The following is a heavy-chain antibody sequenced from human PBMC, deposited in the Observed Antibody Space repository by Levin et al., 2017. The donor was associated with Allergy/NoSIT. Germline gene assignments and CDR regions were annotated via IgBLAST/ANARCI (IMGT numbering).Heavy chain of an antibody. CDR2: IYVTGGT. CDR3: ARMTYSSSWNIDY. V-gene: IGHV4-4*07. D-gene: IGHD2-2*01. Sequence: SETLSLTCSVSGDSISYYYVAWIRQPAGAGLEWIWRIYVTGGTSYNPSLKSRVTMSGDASKKEFSLKLSSVTAADTAIYYCARMTYSSSWNIDYWGQGALVTVSP. CDR1: GDSISYYY. J-gene: IGHJ4*02.